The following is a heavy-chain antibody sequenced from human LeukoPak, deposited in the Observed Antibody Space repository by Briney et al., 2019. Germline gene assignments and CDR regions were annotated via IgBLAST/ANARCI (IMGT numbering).Heavy chain of an antibody. D-gene: IGHD6-19*01. Sequence: SVKVPCKASGGTFSSYAIIWVRQAPGQGLEWIGGIIPIFGTANYAQKFQGRVTITTDESTSTAYMELSSLRSEDTAVYYCASHSSGWYWFDPWGQGTLVTVSS. CDR2: IIPIFGTA. CDR1: GGTFSSYA. V-gene: IGHV1-69*05. CDR3: ASHSSGWYWFDP. J-gene: IGHJ5*02.